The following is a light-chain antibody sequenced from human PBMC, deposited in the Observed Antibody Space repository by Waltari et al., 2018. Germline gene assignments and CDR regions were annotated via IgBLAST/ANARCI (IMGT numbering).Light chain of an antibody. CDR2: EAS. V-gene: IGKV3-11*01. CDR3: QQRSNWPPLT. J-gene: IGKJ4*01. CDR1: QNFHKY. Sequence: EVVLTQSPASLSYSPGERVTLTCRASQNFHKYLAWYQQKPGHAPRLRIYEASNRATGIPDRCSGSGSGTDFTLTIDSLEPEDFAVYFCQQRSNWPPLTFGGGTKVEIK.